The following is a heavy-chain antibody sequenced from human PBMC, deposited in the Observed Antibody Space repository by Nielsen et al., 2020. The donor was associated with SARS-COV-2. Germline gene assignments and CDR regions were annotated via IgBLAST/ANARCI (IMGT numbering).Heavy chain of an antibody. CDR1: GFSLSNARMG. V-gene: IGHV2-70*11. CDR3: ARVDTAMVAMDV. J-gene: IGHJ6*02. D-gene: IGHD5-18*01. CDR2: IDWDDDK. Sequence: SGPTLVKPTETFTLTCTVSGFSLSNARMGVSWIRPPPGKALEWLARIDWDDDKYYSTSLKTRLTISKDTSKNQVVLTMTNMDPVDTATYYCARVDTAMVAMDVWGQGTTVSVSS.